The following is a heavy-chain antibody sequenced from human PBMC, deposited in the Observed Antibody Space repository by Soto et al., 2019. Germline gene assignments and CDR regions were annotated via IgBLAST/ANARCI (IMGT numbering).Heavy chain of an antibody. D-gene: IGHD3-3*01. V-gene: IGHV1-3*01. CDR3: ARDLDDLWSGYYLCREHCYYDGIDV. CDR2: INAGNGNT. CDR1: GYTFTSYA. J-gene: IGHJ6*02. Sequence: QVQLVQSGAEVKKPGASVKVSCKASGYTFTSYAMHWVRQAPGQRLEWMGWINAGNGNTKYSQKLQGRVTITRDTSGRTANMELSSMRSEDTAVYYCARDLDDLWSGYYLCREHCYYDGIDVWGQGTTVTVSS.